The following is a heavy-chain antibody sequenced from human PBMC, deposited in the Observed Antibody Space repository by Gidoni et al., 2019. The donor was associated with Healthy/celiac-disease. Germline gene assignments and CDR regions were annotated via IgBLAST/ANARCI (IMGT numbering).Heavy chain of an antibody. CDR2: ISGSGGST. J-gene: IGHJ4*02. V-gene: IGHV3-23*01. D-gene: IGHD3-22*01. CDR3: AKDAITMIVVVITTSPYFDY. Sequence: EVQLLESGGGLVQPGGSLRLSCAASGFPFSSYAMSWVRQAPGKGLEWVSAISGSGGSTYYADSVKGRFTISRDNSKNTLYLQMNSLRAEDTAVYYCAKDAITMIVVVITTSPYFDYWGQGTLVTVSS. CDR1: GFPFSSYA.